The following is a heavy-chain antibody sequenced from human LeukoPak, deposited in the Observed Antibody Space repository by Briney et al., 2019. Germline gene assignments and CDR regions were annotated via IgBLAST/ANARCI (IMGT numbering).Heavy chain of an antibody. D-gene: IGHD5-12*01. CDR2: IKSKTDGGTT. V-gene: IGHV3-15*01. Sequence: PGGSLRLSCAASGFTFSNAWMSWVRQAPGKGLEWVGRIKSKTDGGTTDYAAPVKGRFTISSDDSKNTLYLQMNSLKTEDTAVYYCTTEGWLLTSQRYYFDYWGQGTLVAVSS. CDR1: GFTFSNAW. CDR3: TTEGWLLTSQRYYFDY. J-gene: IGHJ4*02.